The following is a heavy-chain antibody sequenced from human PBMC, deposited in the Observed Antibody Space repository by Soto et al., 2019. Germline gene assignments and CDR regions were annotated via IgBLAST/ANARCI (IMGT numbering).Heavy chain of an antibody. CDR1: GGSFSGYY. CDR2: INHSGST. D-gene: IGHD2-15*01. CDR3: ARGSTGYCSGGSCYSIHRGNWFDP. Sequence: QVQLQQWGAGLLKPSETLSLTCAVYGGSFSGYYWSWIRQPPGKGLEWIGEINHSGSTNYNPSLKSRVTISVDTSKNQFSLKLSSVTAADTAVYYCARGSTGYCSGGSCYSIHRGNWFDPWGQGTLVTVSS. V-gene: IGHV4-34*01. J-gene: IGHJ5*02.